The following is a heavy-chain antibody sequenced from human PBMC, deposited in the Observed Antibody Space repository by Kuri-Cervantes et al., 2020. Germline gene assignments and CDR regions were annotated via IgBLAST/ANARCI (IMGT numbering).Heavy chain of an antibody. V-gene: IGHV3-23*01. Sequence: GESLKISCAASGFTFSDYYMTWIRQAPGKGLEWVSAISGSGGSTYYADSVKGRFAISRDNSKNTLYLQMNSLRAEDTAVYYCAKFLEWLSSFDCWGQGTLVTVSS. CDR3: AKFLEWLSSFDC. J-gene: IGHJ4*02. CDR1: GFTFSDYY. CDR2: ISGSGGST. D-gene: IGHD3-3*01.